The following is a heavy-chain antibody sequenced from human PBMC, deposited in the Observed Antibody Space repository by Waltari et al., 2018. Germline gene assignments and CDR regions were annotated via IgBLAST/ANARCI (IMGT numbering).Heavy chain of an antibody. D-gene: IGHD3-22*01. J-gene: IGHJ4*02. V-gene: IGHV4-59*01. Sequence: QVQLQESGPGLVKPSETLSLTCTASGGSISSYYRSWIRQPPGKGLEWIGYIYYSGSTNYNPSLKSRVTISVDTSKNQFSLKLSSVTAADTAVYYCARVKPQTYYYDSSGPSFDYWGQGTLVTVSS. CDR2: IYYSGST. CDR1: GGSISSYY. CDR3: ARVKPQTYYYDSSGPSFDY.